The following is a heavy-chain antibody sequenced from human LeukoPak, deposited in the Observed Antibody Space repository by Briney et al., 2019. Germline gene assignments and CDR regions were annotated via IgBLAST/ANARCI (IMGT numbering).Heavy chain of an antibody. CDR1: GFTFSTCG. J-gene: IGHJ4*02. D-gene: IGHD3-10*01. Sequence: GRSLRLSCAASGFTFSTCGMRWVRQAPGKGLEWVAVIWYDGSNQYYADSVKGRFTISRDNSKNTMYLQMNSLRAEDTAVYYCAKGLYHYYGSGSYTLEYWGQGTQVTVSS. CDR3: AKGLYHYYGSGSYTLEY. CDR2: IWYDGSNQ. V-gene: IGHV3-33*06.